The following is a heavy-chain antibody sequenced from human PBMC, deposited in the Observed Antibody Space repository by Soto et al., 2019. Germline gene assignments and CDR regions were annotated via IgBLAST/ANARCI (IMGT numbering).Heavy chain of an antibody. J-gene: IGHJ4*02. CDR3: TRESPLGFIAAAGPYNY. Sequence: GASVKVSCKASGGTFSSYTISWVRQAPGQGLEWMGRIIPILGIANYAQKFQGRVTITADKSTSTAYMELNSLKTEDTAVYYCTRESPLGFIAAAGPYNYWGQGTLVTVSS. CDR2: IIPILGIA. CDR1: GGTFSSYT. D-gene: IGHD6-13*01. V-gene: IGHV1-69*04.